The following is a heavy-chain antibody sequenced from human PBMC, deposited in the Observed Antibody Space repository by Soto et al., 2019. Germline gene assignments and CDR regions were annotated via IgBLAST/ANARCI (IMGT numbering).Heavy chain of an antibody. V-gene: IGHV4-39*01. CDR1: GGSISSSSYY. J-gene: IGHJ6*02. Sequence: SETLSLTCTVSGGSISSSSYYWGWIRQPPGKGLEWIGSIYYSGSTYYNPSLKSRVTISVDTSKNQFSLKLSSVTAADTAVYYCASMVRERDYYYYGMDVWGQGTTVTVSS. CDR3: ASMVRERDYYYYGMDV. D-gene: IGHD3-10*01. CDR2: IYYSGST.